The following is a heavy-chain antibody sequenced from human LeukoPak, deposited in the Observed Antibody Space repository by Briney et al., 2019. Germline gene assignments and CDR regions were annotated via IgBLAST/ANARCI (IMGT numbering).Heavy chain of an antibody. V-gene: IGHV3-33*01. CDR1: GFTFSSNG. J-gene: IGHJ4*02. D-gene: IGHD6-6*01. Sequence: GGSLRLSCAASGFTFSSNGMHWVRQAPGKGLEWVAVIWYDGSNKYYADSVKGRFTISRDNSKNTLYLQMNSLRAEDTAVYYCARDRGSSSSLDYWGQGTLVTVSS. CDR2: IWYDGSNK. CDR3: ARDRGSSSSLDY.